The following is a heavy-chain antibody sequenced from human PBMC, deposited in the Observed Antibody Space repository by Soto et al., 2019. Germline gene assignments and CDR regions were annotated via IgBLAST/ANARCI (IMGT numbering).Heavy chain of an antibody. CDR2: IYYSGST. J-gene: IGHJ6*03. V-gene: IGHV4-59*01. Sequence: QVQLQESGPGLVKPSETLSLTCTVSGGSISSYYWSWIRQPPGKGLEWIGYIYYSGSTNYNPSLKSRVTISVDTSKNPFSLKLSSVTAADTAVYYCARGLRSGITGTQYYYYYMDVWGKGTTVTVSS. D-gene: IGHD1-7*01. CDR1: GGSISSYY. CDR3: ARGLRSGITGTQYYYYYMDV.